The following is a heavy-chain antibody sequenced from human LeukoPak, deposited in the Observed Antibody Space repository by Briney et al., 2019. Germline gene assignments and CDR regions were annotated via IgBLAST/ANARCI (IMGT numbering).Heavy chain of an antibody. CDR2: INSDGGST. D-gene: IGHD3-10*01. CDR1: GFTFSSYW. CDR3: ARDTYYYGTGSYYMYYYYYMDV. V-gene: IGHV3-74*01. J-gene: IGHJ6*03. Sequence: GGSLRLSCAASGFTFSSYWMHWVRQAPGKGLVWVSRINSDGGSTSYADSVQGRFTISRDNAKNTLYLQMNSLRAEDTAVYYCARDTYYYGTGSYYMYYYYYMDVWGKGTTVTISS.